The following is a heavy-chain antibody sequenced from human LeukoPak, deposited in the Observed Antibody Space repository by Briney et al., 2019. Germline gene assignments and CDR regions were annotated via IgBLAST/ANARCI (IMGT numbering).Heavy chain of an antibody. CDR3: ARHFELGSSSYPGFDY. V-gene: IGHV4-4*09. Sequence: SETLSLTCTVSGGSISSYYWSWIRQPPGKGLEWIGYIYTSGSTNYNPSLKSRVTISVDTSKNQFSLKLSSVTAADTAVYYCARHFELGSSSYPGFDYWGQGTLVTVSS. CDR1: GGSISSYY. J-gene: IGHJ4*02. CDR2: IYTSGST. D-gene: IGHD6-6*01.